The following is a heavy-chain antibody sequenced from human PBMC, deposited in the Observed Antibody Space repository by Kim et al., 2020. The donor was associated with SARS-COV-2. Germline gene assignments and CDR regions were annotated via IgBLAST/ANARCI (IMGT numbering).Heavy chain of an antibody. J-gene: IGHJ5*02. CDR2: ISAYNGNT. Sequence: ASVKVSCKASGYTFTSYGISWVRQAPGQGLEWMGWISAYNGNTNYAQKLQGRVTMTTDTSTSTAYMELRSLRSDDTAVYYCARAPSVKRPFGGSGSYGWFDPWGQGTLVTVSS. V-gene: IGHV1-18*01. CDR3: ARAPSVKRPFGGSGSYGWFDP. D-gene: IGHD1-26*01. CDR1: GYTFTSYG.